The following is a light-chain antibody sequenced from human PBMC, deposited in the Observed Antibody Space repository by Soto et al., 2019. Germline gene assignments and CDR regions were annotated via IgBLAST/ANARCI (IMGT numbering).Light chain of an antibody. CDR3: QQYGRT. CDR1: QSVSSSY. CDR2: GAS. V-gene: IGKV3-20*01. J-gene: IGKJ1*01. Sequence: EIVMTQSPTILSVSPGERATLSCRASQSVSSSYLAWYQQKPGQAPRLLIYGASSRATGIPDRFSGSGSGTDFTLTISRLEPEDFAVYYCQQYGRTFGQGTKVDIK.